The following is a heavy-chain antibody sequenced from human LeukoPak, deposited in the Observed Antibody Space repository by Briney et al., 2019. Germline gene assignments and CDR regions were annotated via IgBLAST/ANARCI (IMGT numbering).Heavy chain of an antibody. D-gene: IGHD6-19*01. CDR3: ARDLTVAGTGDWFDP. Sequence: PSETLPLTCTVSGDSIGSYYWSWIRQPAGKGLEWIGRIYTSESTNYNPSLKSRVTMSVDTSKNQFSLKLSSVTAADTAVYYCARDLTVAGTGDWFDPWGQGTLVTVSS. CDR1: GDSIGSYY. CDR2: IYTSEST. V-gene: IGHV4-4*07. J-gene: IGHJ5*02.